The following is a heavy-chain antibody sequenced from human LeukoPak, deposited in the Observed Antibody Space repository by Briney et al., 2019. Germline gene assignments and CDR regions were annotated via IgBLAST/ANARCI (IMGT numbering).Heavy chain of an antibody. D-gene: IGHD1-20*01. Sequence: SETLSLTCTVSGGSISSYYWSWIRQPAGKGLEWIGRIYTSGSTNYNPSLKSRGTMSVDTSKNQFSLKLSSVTAADTAVYYCARGGYNWNDDSYFDYWGQGTLVTVSS. CDR1: GGSISSYY. CDR2: IYTSGST. CDR3: ARGGYNWNDDSYFDY. J-gene: IGHJ4*02. V-gene: IGHV4-4*07.